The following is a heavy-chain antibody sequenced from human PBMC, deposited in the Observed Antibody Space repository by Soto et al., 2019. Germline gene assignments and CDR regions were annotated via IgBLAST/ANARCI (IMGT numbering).Heavy chain of an antibody. CDR2: IYRSGST. Sequence: EEQLVESGGGLVQPGGSLRLSCAVSGFSVSVDYMNWVRQAPGKGLEWVSLIYRSGSTSYADSVKGRFTISRDISKNTLYLQMNSLRAEDTAVYYGARSWGHGDYRDGMDAWGQGTTVTVAS. V-gene: IGHV3-66*01. CDR3: ARSWGHGDYRDGMDA. D-gene: IGHD4-17*01. J-gene: IGHJ6*02. CDR1: GFSVSVDY.